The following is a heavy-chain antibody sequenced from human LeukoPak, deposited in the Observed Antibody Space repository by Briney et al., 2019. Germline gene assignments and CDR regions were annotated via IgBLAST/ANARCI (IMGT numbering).Heavy chain of an antibody. CDR3: ARDFGVVIIGPHSYYYYYGMDV. Sequence: PGGSLRLSCSASGFSFSNYAMHWVRQAPGKRLEYVSAISAISSSGGSTYYADSVKGRFTISKDNSKNTLYLQMSSLRSEDTAVYYCARDFGVVIIGPHSYYYYYGMDVWGQGTTVTVSS. CDR1: GFSFSNYA. J-gene: IGHJ6*02. V-gene: IGHV3-64D*06. D-gene: IGHD3-3*01. CDR2: ISSSGGST.